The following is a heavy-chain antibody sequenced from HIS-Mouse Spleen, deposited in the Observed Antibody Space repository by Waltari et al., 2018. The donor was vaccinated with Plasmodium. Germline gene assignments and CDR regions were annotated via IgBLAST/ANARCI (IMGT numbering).Heavy chain of an antibody. J-gene: IGHJ2*01. D-gene: IGHD6-13*01. Sequence: EVQLVESGGGLVQPGGSLRLSCAASGFTFSSYWMGWVRQAPGKGLEWVAKIKQDGSEKYYVDSVKGRFTIARDNAKNSLYLQMNSLRAEDTAVYYCASSWYWYFDLWGRGTLVTVSS. CDR3: ASSWYWYFDL. CDR1: GFTFSSYW. V-gene: IGHV3-7*01. CDR2: IKQDGSEK.